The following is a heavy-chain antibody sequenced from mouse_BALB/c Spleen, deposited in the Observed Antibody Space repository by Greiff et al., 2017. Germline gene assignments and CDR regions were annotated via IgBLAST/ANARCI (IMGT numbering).Heavy chain of an antibody. Sequence: EVHLVESGGGLVQPGGSRKLSCAASGFTFSSFGMHWVGQAPEKGLEWVAYISSGSSTIYYADTVKGRFTISRDNPKNTLFLQMTSLRSEDTAMYYCARRGYGNPFDYWGQGTTLTVSS. CDR3: ARRGYGNPFDY. CDR2: ISSGSSTI. CDR1: GFTFSSFG. D-gene: IGHD2-10*02. J-gene: IGHJ2*01. V-gene: IGHV5-17*02.